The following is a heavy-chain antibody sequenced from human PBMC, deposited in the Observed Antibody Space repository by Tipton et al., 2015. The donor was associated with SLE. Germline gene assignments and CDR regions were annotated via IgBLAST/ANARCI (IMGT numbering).Heavy chain of an antibody. V-gene: IGHV1-46*01. CDR2: INPSGDST. CDR1: GYAFTTYY. Sequence: QLVQSGAEVKKPGASVKVSCKASGYAFTTYYIHWARQAPGQGLEWMGIINPSGDSTNYAQRFQGSVTMTRDTSTSTVYMELSSLRSEDTAVYYCASGRAVAGGDYFDYWGQGTLVTVSS. CDR3: ASGRAVAGGDYFDY. J-gene: IGHJ4*02. D-gene: IGHD6-19*01.